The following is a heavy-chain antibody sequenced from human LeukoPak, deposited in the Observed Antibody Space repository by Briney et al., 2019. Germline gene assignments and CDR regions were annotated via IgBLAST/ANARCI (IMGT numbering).Heavy chain of an antibody. CDR3: AISYNYPTSEYAGNDAFDI. V-gene: IGHV1-18*01. J-gene: IGHJ3*02. Sequence: GASVKLSCKASGYNFASFDINWVRQAPGQGLEWMGWISTYSGNTNYAQKVQGRVTMTTDTSTSTAYMELRSLRSDDTAIYFCAISYNYPTSEYAGNDAFDIWGQGTLVTVS. CDR2: ISTYSGNT. CDR1: GYNFASFD. D-gene: IGHD3-22*01.